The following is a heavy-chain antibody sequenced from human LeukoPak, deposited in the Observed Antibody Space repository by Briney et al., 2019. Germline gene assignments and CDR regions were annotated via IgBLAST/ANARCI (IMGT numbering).Heavy chain of an antibody. CDR2: XNPSVGTT. J-gene: IGHJ4*02. Sequence: ASVKVSCKAFGYTFTTYYIHWVRQAPGQGLEWMXXXNPSVGTTKSPXKFXXXXTMTRDTSTSTVYMELSGLGSDDTATYYCTRAQSYCTSTSCSADYWGQGTLVTVSS. D-gene: IGHD2-2*01. CDR1: GYTFTTYY. V-gene: IGHV1-46*01. CDR3: TRAQSYCTSTSCSADY.